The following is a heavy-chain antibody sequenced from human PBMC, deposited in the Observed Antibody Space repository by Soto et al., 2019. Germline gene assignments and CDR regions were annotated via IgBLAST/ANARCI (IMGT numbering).Heavy chain of an antibody. CDR1: GGSISSYY. J-gene: IGHJ3*02. Sequence: QVQLQESGPGLVKPSETLSLTCTVSGGSISSYYWSWIRQPAGKGLEWIGRIYTSGSTNYNPSHKSRVTMSVDTSKNQFSLKLSSVTAADTAVYYCARASNYYDSSGYFNDAFDIWGQGTMVTVSS. CDR3: ARASNYYDSSGYFNDAFDI. CDR2: IYTSGST. D-gene: IGHD3-22*01. V-gene: IGHV4-4*07.